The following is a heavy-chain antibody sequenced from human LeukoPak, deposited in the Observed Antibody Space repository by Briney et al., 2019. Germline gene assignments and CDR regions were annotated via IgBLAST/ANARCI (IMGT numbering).Heavy chain of an antibody. CDR2: IKQDGSEK. J-gene: IGHJ4*02. Sequence: GSLRLSCAASGFTFRRYWMSWVRQAPGKGVEWVANIKQDGSEKYYVDSVKGRFTISRDNAKNSLYLQMNSLRAEDTAVYYCATFDYGGNSGSGDFDYWGQGTLVTVSS. D-gene: IGHD4-23*01. V-gene: IGHV3-7*01. CDR1: GFTFRRYW. CDR3: ATFDYGGNSGSGDFDY.